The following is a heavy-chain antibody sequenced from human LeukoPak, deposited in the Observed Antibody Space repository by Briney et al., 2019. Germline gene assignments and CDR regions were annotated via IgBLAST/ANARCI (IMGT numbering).Heavy chain of an antibody. D-gene: IGHD2-2*02. CDR2: IYTTGDT. CDR3: ARSSIHDAFDI. CDR1: GGAISNGAYH. V-gene: IGHV4-61*02. J-gene: IGHJ3*02. Sequence: SETLSLTCTVSGGAISNGAYHWSWIRQPAGKGLEWIGRIYTTGDTNYNPSLKSRVTISVDTSKNQFSLKLSSVTAADTAVYYCARSSIHDAFDIWAKGQWSPSLQ.